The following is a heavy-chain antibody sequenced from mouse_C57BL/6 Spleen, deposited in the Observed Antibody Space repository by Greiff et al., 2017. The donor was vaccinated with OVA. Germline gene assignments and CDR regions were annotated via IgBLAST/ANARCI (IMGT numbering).Heavy chain of an antibody. J-gene: IGHJ2*01. CDR2: IYPRDGST. D-gene: IGHD2-4*01. CDR1: GYTFTDHT. Sequence: VKLVESDAELVKPGASVKISCKVSGYTFTDHTIHWMKQRPEQGLEWIGYIYPRDGSTKYNEKFKGKATLTADKSSSTAYMQLNSLTSEDSAVYFCAIYDYDRDYFDYWGQGTTLTVSS. V-gene: IGHV1-78*01. CDR3: AIYDYDRDYFDY.